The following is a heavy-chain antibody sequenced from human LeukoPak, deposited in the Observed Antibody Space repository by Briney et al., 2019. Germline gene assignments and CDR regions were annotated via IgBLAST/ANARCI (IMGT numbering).Heavy chain of an antibody. D-gene: IGHD2-15*01. V-gene: IGHV3-15*01. Sequence: GGSLRLSCAASGFTFSNAWMSWVRRAPGKGLEWVGRIRSKTDGGPSDYAAPVKGRFTISRDDSKNTLYLEMRSLNTEDTAVYYCTKSLDCSRATCDSWGQGTLVTVSS. CDR2: IRSKTDGGPS. CDR1: GFTFSNAW. J-gene: IGHJ5*01. CDR3: TKSLDCSRATCDS.